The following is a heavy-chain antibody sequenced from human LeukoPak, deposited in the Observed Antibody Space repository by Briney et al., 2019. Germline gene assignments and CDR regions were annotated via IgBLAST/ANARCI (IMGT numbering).Heavy chain of an antibody. J-gene: IGHJ4*02. CDR2: ISGSGGTT. Sequence: PGGSLRLSCAASGFTFSNYAMSWVRQAPGKGPEWVSVISGSGGTTYSADSVKGRFTISRDNSKNTLYLQMNSLRAEDTAAYYCARERGSSGGNTNGHFDYWGQGALVTVSS. D-gene: IGHD4-23*01. CDR3: ARERGSSGGNTNGHFDY. CDR1: GFTFSNYA. V-gene: IGHV3-23*01.